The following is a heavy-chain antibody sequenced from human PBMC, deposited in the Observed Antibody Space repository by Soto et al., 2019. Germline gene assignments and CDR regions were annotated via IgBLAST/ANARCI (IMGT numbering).Heavy chain of an antibody. CDR3: TTAGEDYAEYYYYYMDV. J-gene: IGHJ6*03. V-gene: IGHV3-15*01. CDR2: IKSKTDGGTK. CDR1: GFTFSNAW. Sequence: EVQLVESGGGLVKPGGSLRLSCAASGFTFSNAWMSWVRQAPGKGLEWVGRIKSKTDGGTKDYAATVKVRFTISRDDSKNTLYLQMNSLKTEDTAVYYCTTAGEDYAEYYYYYMDVWGKGTTVTVSS. D-gene: IGHD4-17*01.